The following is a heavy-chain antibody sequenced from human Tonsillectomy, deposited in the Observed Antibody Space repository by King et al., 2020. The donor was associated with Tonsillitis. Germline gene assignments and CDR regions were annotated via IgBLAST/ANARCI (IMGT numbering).Heavy chain of an antibody. V-gene: IGHV3-30*01. CDR3: AGEQWLVPSPFDY. CDR2: ISYDGSNK. CDR1: GFTFSSYA. D-gene: IGHD6-19*01. Sequence: VQLVESGGGVVQPGRSLRLSCAASGFTFSSYAMHWVRQAPGKGLEWVAVISYDGSNKYNADSVKGRSTISRDNSKNPLYLQTNSLRTEDTAVYFCAGEQWLVPSPFDYWGQGTLVTVSS. J-gene: IGHJ4*02.